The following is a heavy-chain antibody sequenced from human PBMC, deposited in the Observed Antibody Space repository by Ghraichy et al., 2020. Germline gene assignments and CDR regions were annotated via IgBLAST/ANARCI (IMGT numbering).Heavy chain of an antibody. CDR2: ISGSGGST. V-gene: IGHV3-23*01. J-gene: IGHJ4*02. CDR1: GFTFSSYA. Sequence: GESLNISCAASGFTFSSYAMSWVRQAPGKGLEWVSAISGSGGSTYYADSVKGRFTISRDNSKNTLYLQMNSLRAEDTAVYYCAKRLRDFWNHLDYWGQGTLVTVSS. D-gene: IGHD3-3*01. CDR3: AKRLRDFWNHLDY.